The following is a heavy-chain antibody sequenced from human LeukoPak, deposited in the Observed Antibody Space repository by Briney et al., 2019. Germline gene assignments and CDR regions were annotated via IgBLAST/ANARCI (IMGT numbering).Heavy chain of an antibody. V-gene: IGHV4-59*11. Sequence: PSETLSLSCTASARALSSHACSWFRQPPGYGLELIGYIDYSGSTNYNPSLKSRVTISEDTSKNQFSLNLSSVTAADTAVYYCARCGVIGSGCSFDYWGQGTLVTVSS. D-gene: IGHD6-19*01. J-gene: IGHJ4*02. CDR2: IDYSGST. CDR1: ARALSSHA. CDR3: ARCGVIGSGCSFDY.